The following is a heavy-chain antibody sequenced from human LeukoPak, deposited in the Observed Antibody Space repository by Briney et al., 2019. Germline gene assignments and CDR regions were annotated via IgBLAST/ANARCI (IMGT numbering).Heavy chain of an antibody. Sequence: GGSLRLSCAASGFTFSNYWMHWVRQAPGKGLVWVSRINRDGSSTDYLDSVKGRFAISRGDPKNTLYLQLTSLRVEDTAIYFCVKDMVQRNGIFDPFDIWGQGTMVTVSS. CDR1: GFTFSNYW. V-gene: IGHV3-74*01. D-gene: IGHD3-10*01. J-gene: IGHJ3*02. CDR3: VKDMVQRNGIFDPFDI. CDR2: INRDGSST.